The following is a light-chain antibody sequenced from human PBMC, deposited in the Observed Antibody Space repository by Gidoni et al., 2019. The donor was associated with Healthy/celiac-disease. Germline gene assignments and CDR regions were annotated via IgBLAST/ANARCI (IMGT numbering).Light chain of an antibody. CDR3: QQYGSSPWT. J-gene: IGKJ1*01. CDR1: QSVSSSY. Sequence: EIVLTQSPGTLSLSPGERATLSCRASQSVSSSYLAWYQQKPGQPPRLLIYGASSRATGIPDRCSGSGSGTDFTLTISRLEPEDFAVYYCQQYGSSPWTFGQGTKVEIK. V-gene: IGKV3-20*01. CDR2: GAS.